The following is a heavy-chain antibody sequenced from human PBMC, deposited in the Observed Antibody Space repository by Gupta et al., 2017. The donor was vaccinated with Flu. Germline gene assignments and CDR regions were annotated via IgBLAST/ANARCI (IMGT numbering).Heavy chain of an antibody. J-gene: IGHJ5*02. CDR2: IYYSGST. D-gene: IGHD5-24*01. CDR1: GGSISSYY. V-gene: IGHV4-59*01. CDR3: ARTAVEIGFDP. Sequence: QVQLQESGPGLVKPSETLSLTCTVSGGSISSYYWSWIRQPPGKGLEWIGYIYYSGSTNYNPSLKSRVTISVDTSKNQFSLKLSSVTAADTAVYYCARTAVEIGFDPWGQGTLVTVSS.